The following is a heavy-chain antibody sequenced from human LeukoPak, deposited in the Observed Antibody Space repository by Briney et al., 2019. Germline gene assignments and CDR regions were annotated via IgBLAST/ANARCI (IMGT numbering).Heavy chain of an antibody. V-gene: IGHV4-4*07. J-gene: IGHJ4*02. CDR2: IYTSGST. CDR3: ARDRIYYDTSGCYYFDY. CDR1: GGSISSYY. D-gene: IGHD3-22*01. Sequence: PSETLSLTCTVSGGSISSYYWSWIRQPAGKGLEWIGRIYTSGSTNYNPSLKSRVTMSVDTSKNQFSLKLSSVAAADTAVYYCARDRIYYDTSGCYYFDYWGQGTLVTVSS.